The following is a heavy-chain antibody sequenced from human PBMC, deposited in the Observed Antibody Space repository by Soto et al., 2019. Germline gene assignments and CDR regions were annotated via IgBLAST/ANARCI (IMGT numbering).Heavy chain of an antibody. CDR3: AKGGQQLVLVIWVWFDP. D-gene: IGHD6-13*01. Sequence: EVQLLESGGGLVQPGGSLRLSCAASGFIFSSYAMSWVRQAPGKGLEWVSAISGSGGSTYYADSVKGRFTIARDNSKNTLYLQMNSLRAEDSAVYYCAKGGQQLVLVIWVWFDPWGQGTLVTVSS. V-gene: IGHV3-23*01. CDR2: ISGSGGST. J-gene: IGHJ5*02. CDR1: GFIFSSYA.